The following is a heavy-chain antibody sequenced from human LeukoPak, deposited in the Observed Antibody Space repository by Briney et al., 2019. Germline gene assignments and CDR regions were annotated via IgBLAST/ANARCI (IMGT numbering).Heavy chain of an antibody. V-gene: IGHV3-30-3*01. J-gene: IGHJ4*02. CDR2: ISYDGSNK. D-gene: IGHD3-22*01. CDR1: GFTFSSYA. CDR3: ARNGYYYDSSGYYYDSYYFDY. Sequence: GRSLRLSCAASGFTFSSYAMHWVRQAPGKGLEWVAVISYDGSNKYYADSVKGRFTISRDNSKNTLYLQMNSLRAEDTAVYYCARNGYYYDSSGYYYDSYYFDYWGQGTLVTVSS.